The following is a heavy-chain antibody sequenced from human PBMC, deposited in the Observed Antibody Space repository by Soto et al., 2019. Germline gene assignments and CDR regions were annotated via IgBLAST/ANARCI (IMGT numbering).Heavy chain of an antibody. D-gene: IGHD3-16*01. CDR3: AKGRTFFDF. V-gene: IGHV3-23*01. Sequence: PVGSLRLSCAASGFVFSNYAMTWVRQAPGKGLEWVSDISDSGSATHYSDSVKGRFTISRDDSKNTLYLQMDRLRAEDAAVYYCAKGRTFFDFWGQGTLVTVSS. J-gene: IGHJ4*02. CDR2: ISDSGSAT. CDR1: GFVFSNYA.